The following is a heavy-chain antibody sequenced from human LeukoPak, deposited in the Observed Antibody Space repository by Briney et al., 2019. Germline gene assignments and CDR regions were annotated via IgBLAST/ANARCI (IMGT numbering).Heavy chain of an antibody. D-gene: IGHD6-13*01. CDR2: IYYSGST. J-gene: IGHJ4*02. Sequence: SETLSLTCTVSGGSISSYYGSWIRQPPGKGLEWIGYIYYSGSTNYNPSLKSRVTISVDTSKNQFSLKLSSVTAADTAVYYCARAAGPLAAPDFWGQGTPVTVSS. CDR3: ARAAGPLAAPDF. CDR1: GGSISSYY. V-gene: IGHV4-59*01.